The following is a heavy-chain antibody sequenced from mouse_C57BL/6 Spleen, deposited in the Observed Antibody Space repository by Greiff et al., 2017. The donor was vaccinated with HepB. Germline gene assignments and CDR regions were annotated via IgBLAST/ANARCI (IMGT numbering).Heavy chain of an antibody. D-gene: IGHD2-1*01. Sequence: VNVVESGPELVKPGASVKISCKASGYAFSSSWMNWVKQRPGKGLEWIGRIYPGDGDTNYNGKFKGKATLTADKSSSTAYMQLSSLTSEDSAVYFCARAYGNVGWFAYWGQGTLVTVSA. CDR2: IYPGDGDT. J-gene: IGHJ3*01. CDR1: GYAFSSSW. V-gene: IGHV1-82*01. CDR3: ARAYGNVGWFAY.